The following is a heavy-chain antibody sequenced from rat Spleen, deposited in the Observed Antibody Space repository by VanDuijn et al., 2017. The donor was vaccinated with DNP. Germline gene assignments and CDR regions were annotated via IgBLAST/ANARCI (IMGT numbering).Heavy chain of an antibody. D-gene: IGHD1-11*01. CDR2: ISTVGDNA. CDR3: ARDPTEGRGFDY. J-gene: IGHJ2*01. Sequence: EVQLVESGGGLVQPGRSLKLSCAASGFTFSKYGMAWVRQAPTKGLEWVASISTVGDNAYYRDSVKGRFTISRDNAKSSLYLQMNSLKTEDTGVYYCARDPTEGRGFDYWGQGVMVTVSS. V-gene: IGHV5S13*01. CDR1: GFTFSKYG.